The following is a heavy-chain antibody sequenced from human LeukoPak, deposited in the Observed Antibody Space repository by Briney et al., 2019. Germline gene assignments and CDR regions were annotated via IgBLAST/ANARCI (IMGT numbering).Heavy chain of an antibody. V-gene: IGHV4-59*01. D-gene: IGHD6-19*01. CDR2: NHASGST. CDR1: GGSICSYH. Sequence: PSETLSLTCTVSGGSICSYHWSWIRQTPGKGLEWVWDNHASGSTNYNPSLKSRVTISLDTSKKQFSLKLSSVTAADTAVYYCASGRRFSGSSSGLSYYFDYWGQGSLVTVSS. CDR3: ASGRRFSGSSSGLSYYFDY. J-gene: IGHJ4*02.